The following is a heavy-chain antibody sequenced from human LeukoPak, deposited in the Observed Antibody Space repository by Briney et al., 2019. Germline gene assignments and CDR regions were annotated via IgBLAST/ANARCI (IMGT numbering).Heavy chain of an antibody. CDR3: ARHGSWSFDY. CDR1: GFTFSSHA. V-gene: IGHV3-23*01. J-gene: IGHJ4*02. D-gene: IGHD6-13*01. CDR2: ITSGSGSNV. Sequence: PGGSLRLSCAAPGFTFSSHAMSWVRQAPGKGLEWVSAITSGSGSNVYYTDSLKGRFTISRDNSKNTLYLHMNSLRAEDTAVYYCARHGSWSFDYWGQGTLLTVSA.